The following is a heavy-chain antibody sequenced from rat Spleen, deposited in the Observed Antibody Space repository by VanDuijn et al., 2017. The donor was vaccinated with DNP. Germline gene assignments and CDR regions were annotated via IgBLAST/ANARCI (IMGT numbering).Heavy chain of an antibody. D-gene: IGHD4-6*01. CDR1: GFSFSDSA. CDR3: ARHSWGAYFDY. CDR2: INYAGTNT. J-gene: IGHJ2*01. Sequence: EVQLVESGGGVVQPGKSLKLSCAASGFSFSDSAMAWVRQAPQKGLEWVASINYAGTNTYYGDSVQGRFTISRDKAKSTLYLQMNSLRSEDTATYYCARHSWGAYFDYWGQGVMVTVSS. V-gene: IGHV5-22*01.